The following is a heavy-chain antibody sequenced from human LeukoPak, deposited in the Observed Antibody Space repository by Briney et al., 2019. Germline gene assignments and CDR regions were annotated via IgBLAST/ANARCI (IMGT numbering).Heavy chain of an antibody. V-gene: IGHV1-2*02. CDR3: ARDSSSSWLPYY. CDR2: INPNSGGT. J-gene: IGHJ4*02. CDR1: GYTFTGYY. Sequence: ASVKVSCKASGYTFTGYYMHWVRQAPGQGLEWMGWINPNSGGTNYAQKFQGRVTMTRDTSISTAYMELSRLRSDDTAVYYCARDSSSSWLPYYWGQGTLVTVSS. D-gene: IGHD6-13*01.